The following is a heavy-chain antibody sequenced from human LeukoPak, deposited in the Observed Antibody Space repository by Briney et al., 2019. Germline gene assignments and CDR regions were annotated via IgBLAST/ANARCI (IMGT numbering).Heavy chain of an antibody. Sequence: ASVKVSCKASGYTFTSYAMHWVRQAPGQRLEWMGWINAGNGNKKYSQKLKGRVTITRDTSASTAYMELSSLRSEDTAVYYCARDGVRGYYGSGSNNYYGMDVWGQGTTVTVSS. V-gene: IGHV1-3*01. CDR3: ARDGVRGYYGSGSNNYYGMDV. CDR2: INAGNGNK. J-gene: IGHJ6*02. D-gene: IGHD3-10*01. CDR1: GYTFTSYA.